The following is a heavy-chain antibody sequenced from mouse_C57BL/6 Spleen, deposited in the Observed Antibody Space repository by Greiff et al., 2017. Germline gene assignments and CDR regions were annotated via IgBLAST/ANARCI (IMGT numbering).Heavy chain of an antibody. D-gene: IGHD2-1*01. J-gene: IGHJ3*01. CDR2: IDPSDSET. CDR1: GYTFTSYW. V-gene: IGHV1-52*01. Sequence: VQLQQPGAELVRPGSSVKLSCKASGYTFTSYWMHWVKQRPIQGLEWIGNIDPSDSETHYNQKFKDKATLTVDKSSSTAYMQLSSLTSEDAAVYYCASAIYYGNYVWFAYWGQGTLVTVSA. CDR3: ASAIYYGNYVWFAY.